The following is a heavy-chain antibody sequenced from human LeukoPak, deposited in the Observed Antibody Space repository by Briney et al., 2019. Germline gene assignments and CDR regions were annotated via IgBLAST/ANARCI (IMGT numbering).Heavy chain of an antibody. CDR3: AMRAGGYYGNMAV. CDR2: INPSGSST. V-gene: IGHV1-46*01. CDR1: GYTFATYY. J-gene: IGHJ6*03. D-gene: IGHD3-3*01. Sequence: GASVNLSCKASGYTFATYYMHWVRQAPGQGLEWMGIINPSGSSTSYAQKFQGRVTMTRETSTSTIYMELSSLRSEDTAVYYCAMRAGGYYGNMAVWGKGTTVTVSS.